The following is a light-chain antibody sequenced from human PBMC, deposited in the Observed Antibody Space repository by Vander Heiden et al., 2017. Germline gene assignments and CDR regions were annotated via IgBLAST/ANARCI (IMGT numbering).Light chain of an antibody. V-gene: IGLV6-57*01. J-gene: IGLJ3*02. CDR1: SGSIASNY. CDR2: DDN. Sequence: NFILTQPHSVSESPGKTVTIYYIRSSGSIASNYVQWHQQPPGSSPTTLIVDDNKRRSAGPARFHVSIDSASTFALTTISGLEAEDDADYYCQSYDSSNQGVFGGGTKMTVL. CDR3: QSYDSSNQGV.